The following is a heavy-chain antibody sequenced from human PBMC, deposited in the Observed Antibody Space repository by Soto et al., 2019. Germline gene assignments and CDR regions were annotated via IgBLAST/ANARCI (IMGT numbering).Heavy chain of an antibody. Sequence: GGSLRLSCAASGFFFSDYAMSWVRQAPGKGPEWVSSISGSGVNTFYADSVKGRFTISRDNSRNTQYLQMSSLRADDTAVYYRVKGVFYYVSSAYFPFVSLGQATLVT. CDR2: ISGSGVNT. D-gene: IGHD3-22*01. V-gene: IGHV3-23*01. J-gene: IGHJ4*02. CDR1: GFFFSDYA. CDR3: VKGVFYYVSSAYFPFVS.